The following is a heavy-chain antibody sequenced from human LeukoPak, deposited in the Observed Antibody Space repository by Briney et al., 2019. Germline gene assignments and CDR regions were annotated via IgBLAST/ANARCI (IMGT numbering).Heavy chain of an antibody. Sequence: GGSLTLSCAAAGFTFSSYSMNWVRQPPGKGLEWVSSISSSSSYIYYADSVKGRFTISRDNAKNSLYLQMNSLRAEDTAVYYCARDLDYGDLYWGQGTLVTVSS. CDR3: ARDLDYGDLY. CDR1: GFTFSSYS. CDR2: ISSSSSYI. J-gene: IGHJ4*02. D-gene: IGHD4-17*01. V-gene: IGHV3-21*01.